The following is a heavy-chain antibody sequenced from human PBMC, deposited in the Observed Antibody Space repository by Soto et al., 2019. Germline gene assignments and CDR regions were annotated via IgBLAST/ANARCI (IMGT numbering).Heavy chain of an antibody. V-gene: IGHV4-34*01. CDR1: DGSFIGYY. CDR2: INHRGRN. CDR3: ARAIEATAGTWYFDS. D-gene: IGHD6-13*01. Sequence: TLSLTCAVYDGSFIGYYWTWIRQPPGKGLEWIGEINHRGRNNYNPSLKSRVTISVDTSKNQISLKLSSLTAADTAVYYCARAIEATAGTWYFDSWGQGTPVTVSS. J-gene: IGHJ4*02.